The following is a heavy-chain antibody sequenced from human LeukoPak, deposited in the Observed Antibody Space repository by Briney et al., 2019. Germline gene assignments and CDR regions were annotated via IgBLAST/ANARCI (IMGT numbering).Heavy chain of an antibody. CDR1: GFTFSSYG. Sequence: GGSLRLSCAPSGFTFSSYGMHWVRQAPGKGLEWVAVISYDGSNKYYADSVKGRFTISRDNSKNTLYLQMNSLRAEDTAVYYCAKDLSRNYGSGSYPDPWGQGTLVTVSS. CDR2: ISYDGSNK. J-gene: IGHJ5*02. V-gene: IGHV3-30*18. CDR3: AKDLSRNYGSGSYPDP. D-gene: IGHD3-10*01.